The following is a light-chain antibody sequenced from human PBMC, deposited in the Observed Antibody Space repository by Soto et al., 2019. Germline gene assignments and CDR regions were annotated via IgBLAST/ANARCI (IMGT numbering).Light chain of an antibody. V-gene: IGLV2-14*01. Sequence: QSALTQPASVSGSPGQSITISCTGTSSDVGGYTYVSWYQQHPGKAPKLMIYDVSNRPSGVSNRFSGSKSGNTASLTISGLQAEDEAHYYCCSYTSSSTYVFGTGTKVTVL. CDR3: CSYTSSSTYV. CDR1: SSDVGGYTY. CDR2: DVS. J-gene: IGLJ1*01.